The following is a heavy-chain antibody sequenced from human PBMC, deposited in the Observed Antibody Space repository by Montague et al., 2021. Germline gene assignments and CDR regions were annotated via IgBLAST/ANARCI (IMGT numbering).Heavy chain of an antibody. J-gene: IGHJ4*02. Sequence: SLRLSCAASGFIFNNYVMNWVRQAPGKGLEWVSGINGNSINIDYADSVKGRFTISRDNAKNSLYLQMNSLRAEDTAFCYCVKDTRDYYPDFWGQGILVTVSS. CDR3: VKDTRDYYPDF. CDR1: GFIFNNYV. V-gene: IGHV3-9*01. CDR2: INGNSINI. D-gene: IGHD3-3*01.